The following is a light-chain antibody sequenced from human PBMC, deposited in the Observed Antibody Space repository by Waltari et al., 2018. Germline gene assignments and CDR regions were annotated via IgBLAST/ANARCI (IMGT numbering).Light chain of an antibody. CDR1: GRADGASNY. V-gene: IGLV2-11*01. Sequence: QSALTQPRPVSGSPGHAVTISCPGTGRADGASNYVSWYQQHPGEAPKLVIYDVTKRPSGVPARFSGSKSGNSASLTVSGLQSEDEADYYCCSYAGTWVFGGGTKLTVL. CDR3: CSYAGTWV. J-gene: IGLJ3*02. CDR2: DVT.